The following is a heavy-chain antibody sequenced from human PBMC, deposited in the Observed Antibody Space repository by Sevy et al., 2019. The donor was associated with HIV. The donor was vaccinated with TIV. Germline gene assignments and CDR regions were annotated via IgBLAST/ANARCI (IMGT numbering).Heavy chain of an antibody. CDR1: GGSFSGYY. V-gene: IGHV4-34*01. Sequence: SETLSLTCAGYGGSFSGYYWSWVRQAPGKGLEWIGEINHSGSTNYNPSFKSRVTISVDTSKNQFSLKLSSVTAEDTAVYYWAREADCIAVDGTVYYFDYWGQGTLVTVSS. CDR2: INHSGST. J-gene: IGHJ4*02. CDR3: AREADCIAVDGTVYYFDY. D-gene: IGHD6-19*01.